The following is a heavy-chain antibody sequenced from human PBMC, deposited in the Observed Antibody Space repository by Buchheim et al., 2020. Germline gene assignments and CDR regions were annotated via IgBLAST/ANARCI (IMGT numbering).Heavy chain of an antibody. J-gene: IGHJ1*01. CDR2: IKQDGSEK. V-gene: IGHV3-7*01. Sequence: EVQLVESGGGLVQPGGSLRLSCAASGFTFSSYWMSWVGQAPGKGLDWVANIKQDGSEKYYVDSVKGGFTISRDNAKNSLYLQMNSLRAEDTAVYYCATWYSSGWLEYFQHWGQGTL. CDR3: ATWYSSGWLEYFQH. CDR1: GFTFSSYW. D-gene: IGHD6-19*01.